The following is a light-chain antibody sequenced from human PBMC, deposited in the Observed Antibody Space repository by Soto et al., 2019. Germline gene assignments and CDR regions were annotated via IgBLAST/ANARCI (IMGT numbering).Light chain of an antibody. J-gene: IGKJ4*01. Sequence: AIQMTQSPSSLSASVGDRVTITCRATQDIRDDLGWYQQKPGKAPKLLIYAASSLESAVPSRFSGSGSGTDFTLTISSLQPEDFATYFCLQDHGFPLTFGGGTKVEIK. CDR1: QDIRDD. CDR3: LQDHGFPLT. CDR2: AAS. V-gene: IGKV1-6*01.